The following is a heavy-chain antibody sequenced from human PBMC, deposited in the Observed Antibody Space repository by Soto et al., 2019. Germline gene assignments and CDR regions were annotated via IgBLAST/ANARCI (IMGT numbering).Heavy chain of an antibody. Sequence: GGSLRLSCAASGFTFSNYAMSWVRQAPGKGLEWVSTISGSGGSTYYADSVKGRFTISRDNAKNSLYLQMNSLRDEDTAVYYCAVLWLGESLTSVLDYWGQGTLVTVSS. D-gene: IGHD3-10*01. CDR2: ISGSGGST. CDR1: GFTFSNYA. V-gene: IGHV3-23*01. CDR3: AVLWLGESLTSVLDY. J-gene: IGHJ4*02.